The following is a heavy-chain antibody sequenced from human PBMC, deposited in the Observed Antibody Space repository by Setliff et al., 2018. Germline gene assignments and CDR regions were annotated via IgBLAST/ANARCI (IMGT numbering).Heavy chain of an antibody. Sequence: ASVKVSCKASGYTFTDYYMHWVRQAPGQGLEWMGWINPNSGGTNSAQAFQARITMTRDTSISTAYMELSRLTSDDSAVYYCARAVSGYDYHYFDKWGQGTLVTVSS. V-gene: IGHV1-2*02. CDR2: INPNSGGT. CDR1: GYTFTDYY. CDR3: ARAVSGYDYHYFDK. J-gene: IGHJ4*02. D-gene: IGHD5-12*01.